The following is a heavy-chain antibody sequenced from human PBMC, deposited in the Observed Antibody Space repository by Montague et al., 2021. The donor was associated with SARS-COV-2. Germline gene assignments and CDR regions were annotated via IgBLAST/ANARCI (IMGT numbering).Heavy chain of an antibody. D-gene: IGHD4-23*01. CDR1: GGSISSGGYY. V-gene: IGHV4-31*03. CDR3: ARAVATTVVTHFNY. J-gene: IGHJ4*02. CDR2: IYYSGSA. Sequence: TLSLTCTVSGGSISSGGYYWSWIRQHPGKGLEWIGYIYYSGSAYYNPSLKSRVTISVDTSKNQFSLKLTSVTAADTAVYYCARAVATTVVTHFNYWGQGTLVTVSS.